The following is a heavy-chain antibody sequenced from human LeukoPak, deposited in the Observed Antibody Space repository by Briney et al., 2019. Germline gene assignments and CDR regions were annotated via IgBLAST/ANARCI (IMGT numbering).Heavy chain of an antibody. CDR2: ISSSSSYI. D-gene: IGHD2/OR15-2a*01. J-gene: IGHJ4*02. V-gene: IGHV3-21*01. CDR3: ARLNIITAYYFDY. Sequence: GGSLRLSCAASGFTFSSYSINWVRQAPGKGLEWVSSISSSSSYIYYADSVKGRFTISRGNAKNSLYLQMNSLRAEDTAVYYCARLNIITAYYFDYWGQGTLVTVSS. CDR1: GFTFSSYS.